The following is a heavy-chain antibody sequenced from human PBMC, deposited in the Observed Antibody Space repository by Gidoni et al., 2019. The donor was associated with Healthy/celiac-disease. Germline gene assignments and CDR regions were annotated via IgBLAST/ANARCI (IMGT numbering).Heavy chain of an antibody. CDR2: ISWNSGSI. J-gene: IGHJ1*01. Sequence: EVQLVESGGGLVQPGRSLRLSCAASGFPFDDYAMHWARQAPGKGLEWVSGISWNSGSIGYADSVKGRFTISRDNAKNSLYLQMNSLRAEDTALYYCAKGGRGYYDSSGYLVPLSHDFQHWGQGTLVTVSS. CDR3: AKGGRGYYDSSGYLVPLSHDFQH. V-gene: IGHV3-9*01. CDR1: GFPFDDYA. D-gene: IGHD3-22*01.